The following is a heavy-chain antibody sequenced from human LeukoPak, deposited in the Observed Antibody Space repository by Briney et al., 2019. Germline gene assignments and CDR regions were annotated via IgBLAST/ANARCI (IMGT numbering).Heavy chain of an antibody. CDR1: GGSFSGYY. J-gene: IGHJ4*02. CDR2: INHSGST. Sequence: SETLSLTCAVYGGSFSGYYWSWIRQPPGKGLEWIGEINHSGSTNYNPSLKSRVTISVDTSKNQFSLKLSSVTAADTAVYYCARGVESRAKYDYVWGSYRLNHYFDYWGQGTLVTVSS. CDR3: ARGVESRAKYDYVWGSYRLNHYFDY. V-gene: IGHV4-34*01. D-gene: IGHD3-16*02.